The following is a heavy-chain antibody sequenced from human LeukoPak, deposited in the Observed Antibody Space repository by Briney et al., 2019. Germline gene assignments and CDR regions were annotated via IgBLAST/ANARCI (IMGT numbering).Heavy chain of an antibody. CDR1: GYSFTNYW. CDR3: ARRRGNAHFDY. CDR2: IYPGDSET. V-gene: IGHV5-51*01. D-gene: IGHD2-2*01. Sequence: GESLKISCKGIGYSFTNYWIAWVRQMPGKGLEWMGIIYPGDSETTYSPSFQGQVTISADKSISTAYLQWSSLKASDTAMYYCARRRGNAHFDYWGQVTLVTVSS. J-gene: IGHJ4*02.